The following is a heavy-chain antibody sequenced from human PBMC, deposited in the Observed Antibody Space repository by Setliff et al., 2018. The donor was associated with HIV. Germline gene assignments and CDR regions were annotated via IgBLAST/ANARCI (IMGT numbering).Heavy chain of an antibody. CDR2: ISSSGSTI. CDR1: GFPFSSYE. Sequence: GESLKISCAASGFPFSSYEMNWVRQAPGKGLEWVSYISSSGSTIYYADSVKGRFTISRDNTKNSLYLQMNSLRAEDTAVYYCARGSGYDKGAYHYYYGMDAWGQGATVTVSS. CDR3: ARGSGYDKGAYHYYYGMDA. D-gene: IGHD5-12*01. J-gene: IGHJ6*02. V-gene: IGHV3-48*03.